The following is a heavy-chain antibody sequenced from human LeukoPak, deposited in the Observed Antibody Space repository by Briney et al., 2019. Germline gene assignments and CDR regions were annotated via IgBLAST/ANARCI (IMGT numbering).Heavy chain of an antibody. J-gene: IGHJ5*02. CDR1: GFTFNSYW. D-gene: IGHD3-3*01. Sequence: GGSLRLSCAASGFTFNSYWMSWVRQAPGKGLEWVANIKQDGNEKYYVDSVKGRFTISRDNAKNSLYLQMNSLRAEDTAVYYCARRGLSFGVVTSYNWFDPWGQGTLVTVSS. CDR2: IKQDGNEK. V-gene: IGHV3-7*03. CDR3: ARRGLSFGVVTSYNWFDP.